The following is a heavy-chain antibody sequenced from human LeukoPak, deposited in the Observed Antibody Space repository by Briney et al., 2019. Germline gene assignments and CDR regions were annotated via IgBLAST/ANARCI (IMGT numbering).Heavy chain of an antibody. Sequence: GGSLRLSCAASGFTFSDYYMTWIRQAPGKGLEWVSYISSSGSSIYYADSVKGRFTISRDNAKNSLYLRMNGLRAEDTAVYYCARAIYDGFDIWGQGTMVTVSS. CDR1: GFTFSDYY. D-gene: IGHD3-9*01. J-gene: IGHJ3*02. CDR3: ARAIYDGFDI. CDR2: ISSSGSSI. V-gene: IGHV3-11*04.